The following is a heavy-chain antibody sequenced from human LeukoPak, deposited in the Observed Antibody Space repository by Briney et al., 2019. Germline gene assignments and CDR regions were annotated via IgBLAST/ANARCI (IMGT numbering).Heavy chain of an antibody. CDR2: IYPGDSDT. Sequence: GESLKISCKGSGYSFTSYWIGWVRQMPGKGLEWMGIIYPGDSDTRYSPSFQGQVTISADKSISTAYLQWSSLKASDTAMHYCARRSNPDYGHRTLDYWGQGTLVTVSS. CDR3: ARRSNPDYGHRTLDY. D-gene: IGHD4-17*01. CDR1: GYSFTSYW. V-gene: IGHV5-51*01. J-gene: IGHJ4*02.